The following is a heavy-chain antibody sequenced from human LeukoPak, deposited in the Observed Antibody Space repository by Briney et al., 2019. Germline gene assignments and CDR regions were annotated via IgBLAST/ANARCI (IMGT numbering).Heavy chain of an antibody. CDR2: ISYSGGT. D-gene: IGHD3-22*01. J-gene: IGHJ4*02. Sequence: SETLSLTCTVSGGSISGYYWSWIRQPPGKGLEWIGLISYSGGTNYNPSLKSRVTISLDTSKIQFSLKLSSVTAADTAVYYSARSRPAGSYGDFDSWGQGTLVTVSS. V-gene: IGHV4-59*08. CDR3: ARSRPAGSYGDFDS. CDR1: GGSISGYY.